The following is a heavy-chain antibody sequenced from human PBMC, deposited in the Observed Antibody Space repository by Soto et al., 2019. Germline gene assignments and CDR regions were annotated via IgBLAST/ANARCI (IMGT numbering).Heavy chain of an antibody. J-gene: IGHJ5*02. Sequence: SETLSLTCAVYGGSFSGYYWNWIRQPPGKGLEWIGEIDHGGYTNYNPSLKSRVTISVDTSKNQFSLRLTSVTAADTAVYYCARVREWFDPWGQGTLVTVSS. V-gene: IGHV4-34*01. CDR2: IDHGGYT. CDR3: ARVREWFDP. D-gene: IGHD3-3*01. CDR1: GGSFSGYY.